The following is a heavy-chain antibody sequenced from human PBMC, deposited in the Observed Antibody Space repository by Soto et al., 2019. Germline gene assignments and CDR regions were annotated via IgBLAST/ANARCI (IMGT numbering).Heavy chain of an antibody. D-gene: IGHD2-2*01. Sequence: PSETLSLTCAVYAGSFSGYYWSWIRQPPGMELEWIGEINHRGSTNYNPSLKSRVTISVDTSKNQFSLELSSVTTADTAVYYCARKGRYCSSASCYAWWFDPWGQGTVVTVSS. CDR2: INHRGST. CDR3: ARKGRYCSSASCYAWWFDP. J-gene: IGHJ5*02. V-gene: IGHV4-34*01. CDR1: AGSFSGYY.